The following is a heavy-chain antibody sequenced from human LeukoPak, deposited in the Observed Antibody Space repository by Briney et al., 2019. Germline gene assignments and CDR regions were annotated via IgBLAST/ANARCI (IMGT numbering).Heavy chain of an antibody. V-gene: IGHV1-18*01. D-gene: IGHD5-24*01. CDR3: ARQPYNYPFVY. CDR1: GYIVTSYA. CDR2: ISAYSGNT. J-gene: IGHJ4*02. Sequence: ASVKVSCKASGYIVTSYAISWVRQAPGQGLEWMGWISAYSGNTDSAQKFQGRVTMTTDTSTSTAYMDLRSLRSDDTAIYYCARQPYNYPFVYWGQGTLVTVSS.